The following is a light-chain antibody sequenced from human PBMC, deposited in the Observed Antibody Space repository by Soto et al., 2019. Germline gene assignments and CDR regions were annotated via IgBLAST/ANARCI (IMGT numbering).Light chain of an antibody. CDR2: AAY. CDR1: QDISTY. V-gene: IGKV1-27*01. Sequence: DIQMTQAPSSLSASVGDRVTITCRARQDISTYLAWYQQKPGKVPKLLISAAYTLQSGVPPRFSGSGSGTDFTITISSLQPEDVATYYCKKYDNAPLTFGGGTKVEIK. J-gene: IGKJ4*01. CDR3: KKYDNAPLT.